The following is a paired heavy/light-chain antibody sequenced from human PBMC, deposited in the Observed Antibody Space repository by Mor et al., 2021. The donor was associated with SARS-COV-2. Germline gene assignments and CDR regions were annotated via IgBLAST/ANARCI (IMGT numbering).Light chain of an antibody. Sequence: DIQMTQSPSTLSASVGDRVTITCRASQSIGTWLAWYQHKPGRAPKLLIYQTSTLEPGVPSRFSGSGSGTEFTLNISGLDPDDFATYYCQQYEGYKDYTFGQGTKLEIK. V-gene: IGKV1-5*03. CDR3: QQYEGYKDYT. J-gene: IGKJ2*01. CDR2: QTS. CDR1: QSIGTW.
Heavy chain of an antibody. V-gene: IGHV1-2*02. Sequence: QVQMVQSGAEVKKPGASVKVSCKPSGYNFTHYYLHWVRQAPGQGPEWLGCINPVSGNTLYAQQFQGVLTLTRDMSIATAYMELTSLTPNDTALYFCGRGRAGYLDNWGRGTLVTVSP. J-gene: IGHJ4*02. CDR2: INPVSGNT. CDR3: GRGRAGYLDN. CDR1: GYNFTHYY. D-gene: IGHD6-19*01.